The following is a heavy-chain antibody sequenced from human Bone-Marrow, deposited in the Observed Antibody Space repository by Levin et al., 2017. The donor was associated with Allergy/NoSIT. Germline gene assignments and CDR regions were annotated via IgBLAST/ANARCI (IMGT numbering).Heavy chain of an antibody. Sequence: SCAASGFTFNNYDMLWVRQAPGTGLEWVALIWYDGSIKYYADSVKGRFTISRDNSKNTLYLQVNSLRAEDTAIYYCARQFGCSGGTCYYYGMDVWGHGTTVIVSS. CDR3: ARQFGCSGGTCYYYGMDV. V-gene: IGHV3-33*01. CDR2: IWYDGSIK. J-gene: IGHJ6*02. D-gene: IGHD2-15*01. CDR1: GFTFNNYD.